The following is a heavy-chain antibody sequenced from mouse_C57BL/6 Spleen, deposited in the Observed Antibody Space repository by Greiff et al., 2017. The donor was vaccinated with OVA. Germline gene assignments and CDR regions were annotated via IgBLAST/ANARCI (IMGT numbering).Heavy chain of an antibody. J-gene: IGHJ3*01. CDR2: IYPGSGST. V-gene: IGHV1-55*01. D-gene: IGHD1-1*01. CDR3: ARGYYYGSSYSWFAD. Sequence: VQLQQPGAELVKPGASVKMSCKASGYTFTSYWITWVKQRPGQGLEWIGDIYPGSGSTNYNEKFKSKATLTVDTSSSTAYMQLSSLTSEDSAVYYCARGYYYGSSYSWFADWGQGTLVTVSA. CDR1: GYTFTSYW.